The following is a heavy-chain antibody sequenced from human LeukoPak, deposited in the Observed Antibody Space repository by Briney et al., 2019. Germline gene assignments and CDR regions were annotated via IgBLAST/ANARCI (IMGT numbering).Heavy chain of an antibody. V-gene: IGHV3-73*01. CDR2: IRSKANSYAT. J-gene: IGHJ4*02. CDR1: GFTFSGSA. Sequence: PGGSLKLSRAASGFTFSGSAMHWVRQASGKGLEWVGRIRSKANSYATAYAASVKGRFTISRDDSKNTAYLQMNSLKTEDTAVYYCTRIGYSSSWFDYWGQGTLVTVSS. CDR3: TRIGYSSSWFDY. D-gene: IGHD6-13*01.